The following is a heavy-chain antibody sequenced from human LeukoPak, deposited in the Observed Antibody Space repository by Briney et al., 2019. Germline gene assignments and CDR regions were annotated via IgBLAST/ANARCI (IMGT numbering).Heavy chain of an antibody. V-gene: IGHV4-4*02. CDR1: GDTISTSNW. D-gene: IGHD4-17*01. CDR2: INHSGST. CDR3: ARRTVTWFDY. J-gene: IGHJ4*02. Sequence: SGTLSLTCAVSGDTISTSNWWTWVRQPPGKGLEWIGEINHSGSTNYNPSLKSRVTISVDTSKNQFSLKLSSVTAADTAVYYCARRTVTWFDYWGQGTLVTVSS.